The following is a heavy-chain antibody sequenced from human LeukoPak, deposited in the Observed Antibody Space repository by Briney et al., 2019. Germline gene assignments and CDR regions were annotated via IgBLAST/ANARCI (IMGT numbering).Heavy chain of an antibody. CDR1: GGSFSGYY. CDR2: INHSGNT. D-gene: IGHD6-19*01. CDR3: AREGSSGPLDY. V-gene: IGHV4-34*01. J-gene: IGHJ4*02. Sequence: SETLSLTCAVYGGSFSGYYWSWIRQPPGKGLEWIGEINHSGNTNYNPSLKSRVTISVDTSKNQFSLKLSSVTAADTAVYYCAREGSSGPLDYWGQGTLVTVSS.